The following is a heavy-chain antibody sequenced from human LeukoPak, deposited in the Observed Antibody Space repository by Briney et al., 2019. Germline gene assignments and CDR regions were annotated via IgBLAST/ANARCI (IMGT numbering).Heavy chain of an antibody. J-gene: IGHJ5*02. V-gene: IGHV4-34*01. CDR3: ARDRLSIVGGMLGLFDP. CDR1: GGSFSGYY. Sequence: SETLSLTCAVSGGSFSGYYWSWIRQPPGKGLEWIGEINHSGSTNYNPSLKSRVTISVDTSKNQFSLKLSSVTAADTAVYYCARDRLSIVGGMLGLFDPWGQGTLVTVSS. CDR2: INHSGST. D-gene: IGHD1-26*01.